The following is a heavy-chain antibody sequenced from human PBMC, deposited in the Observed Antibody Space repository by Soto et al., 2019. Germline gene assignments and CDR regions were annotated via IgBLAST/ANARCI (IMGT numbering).Heavy chain of an antibody. Sequence: QVQLQESGPGLVKPSETLSLTCTISGGPMNNYYCSWFRQPRGQGLEWIGYMGYNGFTRYNPSLRRRVAISLDTAKNQSSLNLSSVTAADTALYYCARQGFGELHGLVDVWGQGITVTVSS. J-gene: IGHJ6*02. V-gene: IGHV4-59*08. CDR3: ARQGFGELHGLVDV. CDR1: GGPMNNYY. D-gene: IGHD3-10*01. CDR2: MGYNGFT.